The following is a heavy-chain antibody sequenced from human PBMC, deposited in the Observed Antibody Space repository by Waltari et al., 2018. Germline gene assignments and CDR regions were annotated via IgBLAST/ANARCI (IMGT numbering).Heavy chain of an antibody. CDR1: GFTFTRYL. D-gene: IGHD3-10*01. CDR2: INSDGSST. J-gene: IGHJ4*02. V-gene: IGHV3-74*01. CDR3: TRALWLGELYDY. Sequence: EVQLDESGGGLVQPGGYLRLSCSASGFTFTRYLMNWVRQAPGKGLVWVARINSDGSSTTYADSVKGRFTISRDNAKNTVYLQMNSLRVEDTAVYYCTRALWLGELYDYWGQGTLVTVSS.